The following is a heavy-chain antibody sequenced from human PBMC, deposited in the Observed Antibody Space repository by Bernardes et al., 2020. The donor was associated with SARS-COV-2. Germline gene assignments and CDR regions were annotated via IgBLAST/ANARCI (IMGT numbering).Heavy chain of an antibody. CDR1: GFTFGDYS. CDR3: AKVFGSGSADY. V-gene: IGHV3-9*01. J-gene: IGHJ4*02. Sequence: SLRLSCAASGFTFGDYSMHWVRQAPGKGLEWVSGISWNSHSIGYAGSVKGRFTISRDNAKNSLYLQMNSLRAEDTALYYCAKVFGSGSADYWGQGTLVTVSS. CDR2: ISWNSHSI. D-gene: IGHD3-10*01.